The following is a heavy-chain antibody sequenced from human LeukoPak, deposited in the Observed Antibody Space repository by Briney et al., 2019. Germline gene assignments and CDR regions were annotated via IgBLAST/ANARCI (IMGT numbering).Heavy chain of an antibody. CDR2: ISDSGGRT. V-gene: IGHV3-23*01. Sequence: GGSLRLSCAVSGVTLSNYGMSWVRQAPGKGLEWVAGISDSGGRTNYADSVKGRFTISRDNSKNTLYLQMNSLRAEDTAVYFCAKRGVVIRVILVGFHKEAYYFDSWGQGALVTVSS. CDR3: AKRGVVIRVILVGFHKEAYYFDS. J-gene: IGHJ4*02. D-gene: IGHD3-22*01. CDR1: GVTLSNYG.